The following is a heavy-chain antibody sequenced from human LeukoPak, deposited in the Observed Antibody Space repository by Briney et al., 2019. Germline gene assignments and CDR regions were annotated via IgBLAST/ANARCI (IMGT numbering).Heavy chain of an antibody. D-gene: IGHD3-10*01. CDR1: GFTFSSYS. CDR2: ISSSSSTI. V-gene: IGHV3-48*02. CDR3: AREPMVRGVIPPDY. Sequence: GGSLRLSCAASGFTFSSYSMNWVRQAPGKGLEWVSYISSSSSTIYYADSVKGRFTISRDNAKNSLHLQMNSLRDEDTAVYYCAREPMVRGVIPPDYWGQGTLVSVSS. J-gene: IGHJ4*02.